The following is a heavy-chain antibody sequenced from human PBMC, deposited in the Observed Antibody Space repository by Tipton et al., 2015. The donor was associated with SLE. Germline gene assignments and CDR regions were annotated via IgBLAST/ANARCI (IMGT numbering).Heavy chain of an antibody. CDR3: ARGGLGMAFDY. V-gene: IGHV4-34*01. Sequence: TLSLTCAVHGGSFSGYHWSWIRQPPGKGLEWIGEIDRSGRTNDSPSLESRVTISVDMSKHQFSLSLSSVTAADTAVYYCARGGLGMAFDYWGQGTLVTVSS. D-gene: IGHD3/OR15-3a*01. J-gene: IGHJ4*02. CDR1: GGSFSGYH. CDR2: IDRSGRT.